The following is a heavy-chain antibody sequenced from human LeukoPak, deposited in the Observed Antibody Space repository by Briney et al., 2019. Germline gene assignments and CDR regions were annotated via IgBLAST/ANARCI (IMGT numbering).Heavy chain of an antibody. Sequence: SETLSLTCTVSGGSISSSSYYWGWIRQPPGKGLEWIGSIYYSGSTYYNPALKSRVTISVDTSKNQFSLKLSSVTAADTAVYFCARGPYSYDSSGAFDIWGQGTMVTVSS. CDR3: ARGPYSYDSSGAFDI. CDR1: GGSISSSSYY. J-gene: IGHJ3*02. V-gene: IGHV4-39*07. CDR2: IYYSGST. D-gene: IGHD3-22*01.